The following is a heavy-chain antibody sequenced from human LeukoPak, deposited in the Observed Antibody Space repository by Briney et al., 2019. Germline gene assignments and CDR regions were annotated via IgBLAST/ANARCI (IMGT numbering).Heavy chain of an antibody. J-gene: IGHJ5*02. CDR3: ARGCGAAGRNWFDP. Sequence: SETLSLTCAVYGESFSGYYWSWIRQPPGKGLEWIGEINHSGSTNYNPSLKSRVTISVDTSKNQFSLKLSSVTAADTAVYYCARGCGAAGRNWFDPWGQGTLVTVSS. CDR1: GESFSGYY. D-gene: IGHD6-13*01. CDR2: INHSGST. V-gene: IGHV4-34*01.